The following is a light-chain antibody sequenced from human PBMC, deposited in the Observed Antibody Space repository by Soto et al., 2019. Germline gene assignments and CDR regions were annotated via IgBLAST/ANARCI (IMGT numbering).Light chain of an antibody. CDR1: QAIRNS. V-gene: IGKV1-27*01. CDR3: QKYFSAPWT. J-gene: IGKJ1*01. Sequence: DIQMTQSPSSLSASVGDRVTISCRASQAIRNSLAWYQQKPGKVPKLLIYAPSTLQSGVPSRFSGSGSGTDFTLTISSLQPEDVATYYCQKYFSAPWTFGQGTKVEIK. CDR2: APS.